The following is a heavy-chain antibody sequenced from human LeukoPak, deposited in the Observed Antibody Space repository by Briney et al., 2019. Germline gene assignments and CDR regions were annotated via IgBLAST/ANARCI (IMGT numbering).Heavy chain of an antibody. CDR1: GGSISSGSYY. CDR3: ARTITSTVTTGYFDP. J-gene: IGHJ5*02. V-gene: IGHV4-61*02. Sequence: SETLSLTCTVSGGSISSGSYYWSWTRQPAGKGLEWIGRIYTSGSTNYNPSLKSRVTISVDTSKNQFSLKLSSVTAADTAVYYCARTITSTVTTGYFDPWGQGTLVTVSS. D-gene: IGHD4-17*01. CDR2: IYTSGST.